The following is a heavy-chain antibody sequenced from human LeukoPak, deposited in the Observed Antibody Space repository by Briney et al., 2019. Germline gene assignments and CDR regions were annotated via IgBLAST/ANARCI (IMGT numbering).Heavy chain of an antibody. D-gene: IGHD1-26*01. CDR1: GFTFSSYW. Sequence: PGGSLRLSCAASGFTFSSYWMHWVRQAPGKGLVWVSRINSDGSSTSYADSVKGRFTISRDNAKNTLYLQMNSLRAEDTAVYYCARDDGIFSIVGALDVWGKGTTVTISS. V-gene: IGHV3-74*01. CDR2: INSDGSST. J-gene: IGHJ6*04. CDR3: ARDDGIFSIVGALDV.